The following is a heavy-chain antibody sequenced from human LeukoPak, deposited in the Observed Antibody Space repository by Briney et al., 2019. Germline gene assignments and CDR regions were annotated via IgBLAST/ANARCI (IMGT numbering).Heavy chain of an antibody. D-gene: IGHD1-26*01. J-gene: IGHJ5*02. Sequence: PSETLSLTCAVYGGSFSGYYWSWIRQPPGKGLEWIGEINHSGSTNYNPSLKSRVTISVDTSKNQFSLKLSSMTAADTAVYYCARRAVRIVGAIRWFDPWGQGTLVTVSS. CDR3: ARRAVRIVGAIRWFDP. CDR2: INHSGST. V-gene: IGHV4-34*01. CDR1: GGSFSGYY.